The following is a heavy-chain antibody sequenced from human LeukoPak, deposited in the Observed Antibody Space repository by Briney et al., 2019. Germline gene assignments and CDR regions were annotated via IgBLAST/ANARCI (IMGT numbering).Heavy chain of an antibody. J-gene: IGHJ4*02. CDR1: GGSFSGYY. D-gene: IGHD6-19*01. CDR2: INNSGST. Sequence: PSETLSLTCVVSGGSFSGYYWSWIRQPPGKGLEWIGEINNSGSTNYNPSLKSRVTISVDTSKNQFSLKVSSVTAADTAVYYCARAVAGTWVYFDYWGQGTLVTVSS. V-gene: IGHV4-34*01. CDR3: ARAVAGTWVYFDY.